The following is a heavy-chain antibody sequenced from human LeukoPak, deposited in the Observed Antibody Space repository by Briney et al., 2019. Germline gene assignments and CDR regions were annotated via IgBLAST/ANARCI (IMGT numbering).Heavy chain of an antibody. CDR2: ITWNSGII. J-gene: IGHJ3*01. D-gene: IGHD5-24*01. Sequence: GGSLRLSYVVSGFTFDEHAMHWVRQAPGKGLEWVSGITWNSGIIVYADSVKGRFTISRDNAKNSLYLQMNSLRAEDTALYYCAKDHNVGAMDPYNSAFDVWGQGTMVTGSS. V-gene: IGHV3-9*01. CDR1: GFTFDEHA. CDR3: AKDHNVGAMDPYNSAFDV.